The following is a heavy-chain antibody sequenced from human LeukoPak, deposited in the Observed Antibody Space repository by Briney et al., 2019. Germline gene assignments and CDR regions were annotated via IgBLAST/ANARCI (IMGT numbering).Heavy chain of an antibody. V-gene: IGHV4-39*07. CDR3: ARVYSSSWYWNWFDP. Sequence: PSETLSLTCTVSGGSINSSSYYWGWIRQPPGKGLEWIGSIYHSGSTYYNPSLKSRVTISVDTSKNQFSLKVTSVTAADTAVYYCARVYSSSWYWNWFDPWGQGTLVTVSS. CDR2: IYHSGST. J-gene: IGHJ5*02. D-gene: IGHD6-13*01. CDR1: GGSINSSSYY.